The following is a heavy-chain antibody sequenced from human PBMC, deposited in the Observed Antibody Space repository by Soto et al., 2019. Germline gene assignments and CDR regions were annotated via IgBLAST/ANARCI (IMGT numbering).Heavy chain of an antibody. Sequence: ASVKVSCKASGYSFTDYHIHWVRPAPGQGLEWLGRINPKSGGTSTAQKFQGWVTMTTDTSISTASMELTRLTSDDTAIYYCARGDSTDCSNGVCSFYYYYGMDVWGQGTTVTVSS. CDR3: ARGDSTDCSNGVCSFYYYYGMDV. CDR1: GYSFTDYH. V-gene: IGHV1-2*04. CDR2: INPKSGGT. D-gene: IGHD2-8*01. J-gene: IGHJ6*02.